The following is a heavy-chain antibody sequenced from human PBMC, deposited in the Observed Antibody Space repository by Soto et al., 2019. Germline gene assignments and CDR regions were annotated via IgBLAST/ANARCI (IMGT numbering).Heavy chain of an antibody. CDR3: ARVPLPYSGYVRFDY. D-gene: IGHD5-12*01. V-gene: IGHV4-31*03. CDR1: GGSISSGGYY. CDR2: IYYSGST. Sequence: SETLSLTCTVSGGSISSGGYYWSWIRQHPGKGLEWIGYIYYSGSTYYNPSLKSRVTISVDTSKNQFSLKLSSLRSEDTAVYYCARVPLPYSGYVRFDYWGQGTLVTVSS. J-gene: IGHJ4*02.